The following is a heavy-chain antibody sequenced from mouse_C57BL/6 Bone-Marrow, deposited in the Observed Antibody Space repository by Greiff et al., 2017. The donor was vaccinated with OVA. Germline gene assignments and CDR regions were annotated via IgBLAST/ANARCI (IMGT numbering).Heavy chain of an antibody. CDR2: IHPNSGST. Sequence: QVQLKQPGAELVKPGASVKLSCKASGYTFTSYWMHWVKQRPGQGLEWIGMIHPNSGSTNYNEKFKSKATLTVDKSSSTAYMQLSSLTSEDSAVYYCARIYDYPHYYAMDYWGQGTSVTVSS. D-gene: IGHD2-4*01. V-gene: IGHV1-64*01. CDR3: ARIYDYPHYYAMDY. J-gene: IGHJ4*01. CDR1: GYTFTSYW.